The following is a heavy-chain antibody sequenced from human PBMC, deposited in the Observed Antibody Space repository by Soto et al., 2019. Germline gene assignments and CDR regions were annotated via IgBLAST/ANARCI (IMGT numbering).Heavy chain of an antibody. J-gene: IGHJ5*02. CDR2: TYHSGNP. D-gene: IGHD4-17*01. Sequence: QLQLQESGSRLVKSSETLSLTCAVSGDTISTGGYSWAWIRQPPGKPLEWIGHTYHSGNPYYNPSLKSQVIISVARSKIHLCLILSSVTAVDTAVYYCAIESSGDYAWHFDPWGQGTLVTVSS. CDR3: AIESSGDYAWHFDP. V-gene: IGHV4-30-2*01. CDR1: GDTISTGGYS.